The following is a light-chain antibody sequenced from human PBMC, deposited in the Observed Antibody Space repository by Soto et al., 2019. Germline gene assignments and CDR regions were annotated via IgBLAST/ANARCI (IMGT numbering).Light chain of an antibody. J-gene: IGKJ2*01. CDR1: QSVSSY. Sequence: EIVLTQSPATLSLSPGERATLSCRASQSVSSYLAWYQQKPGQAPRLLIYDASNRATGIPARFSGSGSGTDVTLTISSLEPEDFAVYYCQQSSNWYTFGQGTKLEIK. CDR3: QQSSNWYT. CDR2: DAS. V-gene: IGKV3-11*01.